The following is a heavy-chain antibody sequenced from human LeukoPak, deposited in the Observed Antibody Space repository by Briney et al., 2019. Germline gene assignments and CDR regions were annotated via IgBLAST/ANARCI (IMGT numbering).Heavy chain of an antibody. CDR1: GFTFNDYS. J-gene: IGHJ6*02. D-gene: IGHD3-10*01. Sequence: GGSLRLSCAASGFTFNDYSMHWVRQAPGKGLEWVSGISWNSGGIGYADSVKGRFSISRDNAKNSLYLQMDSLNPEDTAVYYCAKGLLWSEVYYYYGMDVWGQGTTVTVSS. CDR3: AKGLLWSEVYYYYGMDV. V-gene: IGHV3-9*01. CDR2: ISWNSGGI.